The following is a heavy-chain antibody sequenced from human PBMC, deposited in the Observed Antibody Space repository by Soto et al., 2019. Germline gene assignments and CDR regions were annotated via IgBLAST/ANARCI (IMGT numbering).Heavy chain of an antibody. CDR1: GFTFSSYS. J-gene: IGHJ4*02. D-gene: IGHD3-9*01. CDR2: IFVTGGTI. V-gene: IGHV3-48*03. Sequence: PGGSLRLSCVASGFTFSSYSMVWVRQAPGKGLEWVSYIFVTGGTIYYADSVKGRFTVSGDNAKNSLFLLMSSLRAEDTAVYYCARYKDWAFDYWGQGTQVTVSS. CDR3: ARYKDWAFDY.